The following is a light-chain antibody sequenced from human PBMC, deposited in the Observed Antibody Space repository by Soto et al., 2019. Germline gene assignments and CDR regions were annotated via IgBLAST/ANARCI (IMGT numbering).Light chain of an antibody. Sequence: DIHMTQSPSTLSASVLDIVTITFLASQSLNIWVAWYQQTPGKAPKLLIYDASTLESGVPSRFSGSGSGTEFTLTISSLQPDDSATYYCQHYNSYSEAFGQGTKVDIK. V-gene: IGKV1-5*01. CDR1: QSLNIW. CDR3: QHYNSYSEA. J-gene: IGKJ1*01. CDR2: DAS.